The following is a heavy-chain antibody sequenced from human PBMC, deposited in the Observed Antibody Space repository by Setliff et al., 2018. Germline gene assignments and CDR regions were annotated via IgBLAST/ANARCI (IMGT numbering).Heavy chain of an antibody. D-gene: IGHD1-1*01. J-gene: IGHJ6*03. CDR3: ARESAGDESVRHLYYTDV. CDR2: ISHSGST. Sequence: PSETLSLTCGVSGSSISNDYYWGWIRQPPGRGLEWIGIISHSGSTNYSPSLKSRVTISVDTSKNQFSLKLSSVTAADTAVYYCARESAGDESVRHLYYTDVWGRGTTVTVSS. V-gene: IGHV4-38-2*02. CDR1: GSSISNDYY.